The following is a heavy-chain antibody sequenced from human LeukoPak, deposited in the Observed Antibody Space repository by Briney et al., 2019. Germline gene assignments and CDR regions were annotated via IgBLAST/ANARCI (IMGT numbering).Heavy chain of an antibody. Sequence: SETLSLTCTVSGYSISSGYYWGWIRQPPGKGLEWIGSIYHSGSTYYNPSLKSRVTISVDTSKNQFSLKLSSVTAADTAVYYCARYYYDSSGYYYPYDYWGQGTLVTVSS. CDR2: IYHSGST. D-gene: IGHD3-22*01. V-gene: IGHV4-38-2*02. CDR3: ARYYYDSSGYYYPYDY. J-gene: IGHJ4*02. CDR1: GYSISSGYY.